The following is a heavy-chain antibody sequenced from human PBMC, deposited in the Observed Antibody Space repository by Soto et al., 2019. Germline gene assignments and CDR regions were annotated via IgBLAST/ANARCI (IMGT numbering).Heavy chain of an antibody. V-gene: IGHV1-69*05. CDR1: GGTFSSYA. CDR2: IIPIFGTA. J-gene: IGHJ6*02. Sequence: RASVKVSCKASGGTFSSYAISWVRQAPGQGLEWMGGIIPIFGTANYAQKLQGRVTMTTDTSTSTAYMELRSLRSDDTAVYYCARVRDSNYVLPDGMDVWGQGTTVTVSS. D-gene: IGHD4-4*01. CDR3: ARVRDSNYVLPDGMDV.